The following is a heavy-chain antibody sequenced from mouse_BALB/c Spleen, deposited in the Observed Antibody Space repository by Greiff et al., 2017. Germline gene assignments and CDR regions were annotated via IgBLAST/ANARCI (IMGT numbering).Heavy chain of an antibody. V-gene: IGHV4-1*02. Sequence: EVKLLESGGGLVQPGGSLKLSCAASGFDFSRYWVSWVRQAPGKGLEWIGEINPDSSTINYTPSLKDKFIISRDNAKNTLYLQMSKVRSEDTALYYCARPGLGRGGFAYWGQGTLVTVSA. CDR3: ARPGLGRGGFAY. J-gene: IGHJ3*01. CDR2: INPDSSTI. D-gene: IGHD4-1*01. CDR1: GFDFSRYW.